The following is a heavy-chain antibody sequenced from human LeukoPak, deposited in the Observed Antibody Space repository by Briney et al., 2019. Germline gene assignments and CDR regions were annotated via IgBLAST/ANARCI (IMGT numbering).Heavy chain of an antibody. D-gene: IGHD3-22*01. CDR2: IYTSGST. Sequence: SGTLSLTCTVSGVSISSYYWSRIRQPPGKGLEWVGYIYTSGSTNYNPSLKSRVTISVDTSKNQFSLKLSSVTAADTAVYYCARRGYYYDSSGYYEASAFDIWGQGTMVTVSS. CDR1: GVSISSYY. J-gene: IGHJ3*02. CDR3: ARRGYYYDSSGYYEASAFDI. V-gene: IGHV4-4*09.